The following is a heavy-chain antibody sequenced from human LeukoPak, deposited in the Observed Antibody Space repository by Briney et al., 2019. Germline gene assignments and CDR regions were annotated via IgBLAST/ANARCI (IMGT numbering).Heavy chain of an antibody. Sequence: PGGSLRLSCAASGFTFSSYGMHWVRQAPGKGLEWVAVISYDGSNKYYADSVKGRFTISRDNSKNTLYLQMNSLRAEDTAVYYCAKPLLWFGELSPYFDYWGQGTLVTVSS. CDR3: AKPLLWFGELSPYFDY. V-gene: IGHV3-30*18. J-gene: IGHJ4*02. CDR2: ISYDGSNK. CDR1: GFTFSSYG. D-gene: IGHD3-10*01.